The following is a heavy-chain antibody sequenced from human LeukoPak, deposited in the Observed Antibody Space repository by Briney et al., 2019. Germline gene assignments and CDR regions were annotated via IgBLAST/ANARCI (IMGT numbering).Heavy chain of an antibody. D-gene: IGHD1-14*01. V-gene: IGHV3-23*01. CDR3: AKCLNNTPY. CDR2: ISGSGVST. Sequence: GGSLRLSCAASGFTSSSYAMSWVRQAPGKGLEWVSGISGSGVSTYYADSVKGRFTISRDNSKNTLFLQLNSLRAEDTALYFCAKCLNNTPYWRRRTLVTVSS. J-gene: IGHJ4*02. CDR1: GFTSSSYA.